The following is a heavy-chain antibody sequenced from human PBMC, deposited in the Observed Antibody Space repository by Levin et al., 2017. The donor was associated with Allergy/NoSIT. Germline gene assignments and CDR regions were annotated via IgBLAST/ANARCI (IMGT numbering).Heavy chain of an antibody. J-gene: IGHJ4*02. CDR1: GFTFSSYA. D-gene: IGHD3-16*01. V-gene: IGHV3-23*01. CDR3: ANEEFMITFGGVINGGY. Sequence: GGSLRLSCAASGFTFSSYAMSWVRQAPGKGLEWVSAISGSGGSTYYADSVKGRFTISRDNSKNTLYLQMNSLRAEDTAVYYCANEEFMITFGGVINGGYWGQGTLVTVSS. CDR2: ISGSGGST.